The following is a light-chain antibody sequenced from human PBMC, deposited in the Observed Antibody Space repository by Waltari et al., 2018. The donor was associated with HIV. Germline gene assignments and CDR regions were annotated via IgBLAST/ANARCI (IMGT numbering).Light chain of an antibody. J-gene: IGLJ2*01. CDR1: SSDVGIYNL. V-gene: IGLV2-23*01. CDR2: EGS. Sequence: QSALTQPASVSESPGQSITLSCTGTSSDVGIYNLVPWYQQYPGKAPKLRIYEGSKRPSGVSNRFSGSKSGNTASLTISGLQTEDEADYYCCSYAGSFVVFGGGTKLTVL. CDR3: CSYAGSFVV.